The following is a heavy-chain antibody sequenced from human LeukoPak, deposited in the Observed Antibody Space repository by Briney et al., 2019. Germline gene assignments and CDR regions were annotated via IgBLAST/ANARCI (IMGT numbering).Heavy chain of an antibody. J-gene: IGHJ5*02. D-gene: IGHD3-10*01. CDR1: GGSISSGGYY. CDR3: ARGGMVRGEAPVWFDP. CDR2: IYHSGST. V-gene: IGHV4-30-2*01. Sequence: MPSETLSLTCTVSGGSISSGGYYWSWIRQPPGKGLEWIGYIYHSGSTYYNPSLKSRVTISVDRSKNQFSLKLSSVTAADTAVYYCARGGMVRGEAPVWFDPWGQGTLVTVSS.